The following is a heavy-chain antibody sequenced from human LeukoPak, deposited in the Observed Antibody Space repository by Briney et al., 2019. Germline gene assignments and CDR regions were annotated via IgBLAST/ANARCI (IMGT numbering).Heavy chain of an antibody. V-gene: IGHV3-30-3*01. Sequence: GGSLRLSCAASVFTFSSYAMHWVRQAPGKGLEWVAVISYDGSNKYYADSVKGRFTISRDNSKNTLYLQMNSLRAEDTAVYYCARVVRVAGTFGYWGQGTLVTVSS. J-gene: IGHJ4*02. CDR2: ISYDGSNK. CDR1: VFTFSSYA. D-gene: IGHD6-19*01. CDR3: ARVVRVAGTFGY.